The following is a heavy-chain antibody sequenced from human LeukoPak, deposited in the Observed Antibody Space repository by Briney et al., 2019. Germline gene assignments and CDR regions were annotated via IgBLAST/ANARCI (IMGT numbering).Heavy chain of an antibody. CDR3: ARTVHSSSWSQYFQH. J-gene: IGHJ1*01. CDR2: IYTTGTA. V-gene: IGHV4-4*07. D-gene: IGHD6-13*01. CDR1: GDFISGSY. Sequence: SETLSLTCTVSGDFISGSYWSWIRQPAGKGLEWVGRIYTTGTANYNPSLTSRVTMSVDTSKKQLSLTLTSVTAADTAVYYCARTVHSSSWSQYFQHWGQGTLVTVSS.